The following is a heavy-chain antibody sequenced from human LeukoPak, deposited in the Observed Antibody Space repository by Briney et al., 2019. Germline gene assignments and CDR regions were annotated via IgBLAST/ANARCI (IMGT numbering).Heavy chain of an antibody. J-gene: IGHJ4*02. CDR1: GFTFSSDG. CDR3: AKGRGYSYE. D-gene: IGHD5-18*01. Sequence: GGSLRLSCAASGFTFSSDGMSWVRQAPGKGLEWASAISGSGGSTYYADSVKGRFTISRDNSKNTLYLQMNSLRAEDTAVYYCAKGRGYSYEWGQGTLVTVSS. CDR2: ISGSGGST. V-gene: IGHV3-23*01.